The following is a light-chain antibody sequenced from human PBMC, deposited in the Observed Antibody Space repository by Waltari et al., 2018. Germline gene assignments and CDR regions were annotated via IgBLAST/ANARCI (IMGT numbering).Light chain of an antibody. J-gene: IGLJ2*01. CDR2: EVT. V-gene: IGLV2-23*02. Sequence: QSALTQPASVSGSPGQSIPLPCTGPSHDVGNYEPVPWYQQHPGKAPKLIIYEVTKRPSGFSNRFSGSKSGNTASLTISGLHTEDEGDYYCCSYSGDLSFGVVFGGGTKLTVL. CDR3: CSYSGDLSFGVV. CDR1: SHDVGNYEP.